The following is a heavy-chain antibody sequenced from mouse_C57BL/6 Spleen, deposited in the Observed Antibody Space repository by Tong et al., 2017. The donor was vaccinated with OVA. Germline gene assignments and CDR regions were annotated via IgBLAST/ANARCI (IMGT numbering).Heavy chain of an antibody. J-gene: IGHJ1*03. D-gene: IGHD1-1*01. CDR2: INPGSGGT. CDR1: GYAFTNYL. Sequence: VQLQDSGAELVRPGTSVKVSCKASGYAFTNYLIEWVKQRPGQGLEWIGVINPGSGGTNYNEKFKGKATLTADKSSSTAYMQLSSLTSEDSAVYFCARKDYGSSYWYFDVWGTGTTVTVSS. CDR3: ARKDYGSSYWYFDV. V-gene: IGHV1-54*01.